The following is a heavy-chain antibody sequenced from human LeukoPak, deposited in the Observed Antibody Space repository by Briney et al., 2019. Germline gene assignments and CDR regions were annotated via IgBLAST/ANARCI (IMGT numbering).Heavy chain of an antibody. V-gene: IGHV3-48*04. CDR1: GFTFSDYS. J-gene: IGHJ4*02. CDR2: VGISSGNT. D-gene: IGHD2-2*01. CDR3: ARDTKYAFDN. Sequence: GGSLRPSCAASGFTFSDYSMNWVRQAPGKGLEWISYVGISSGNTKYADSVKGRFTISGDSARNSLYLQMSSLRVEDTAVYYCARDTKYAFDNWGQGTLVTVSS.